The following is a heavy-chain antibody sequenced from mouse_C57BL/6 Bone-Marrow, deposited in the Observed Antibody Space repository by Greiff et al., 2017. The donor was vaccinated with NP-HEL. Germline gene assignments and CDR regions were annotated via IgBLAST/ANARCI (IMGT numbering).Heavy chain of an antibody. CDR2: IDPSDSYT. D-gene: IGHD3-2*02. Sequence: QVQLQQPGAELVRPGTSVKLSCKASGYTFTSYWMHWVKQRPGQGLEWIGVIDPSDSYTNYNQKFKGKATLTVDTSSSTAYMQLSSLTSEDSAVYYCARQLRLPLTYWGQGTLVTVSA. J-gene: IGHJ3*01. CDR3: ARQLRLPLTY. V-gene: IGHV1-59*01. CDR1: GYTFTSYW.